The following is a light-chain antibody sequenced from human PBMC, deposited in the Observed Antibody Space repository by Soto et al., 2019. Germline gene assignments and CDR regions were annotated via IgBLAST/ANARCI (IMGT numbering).Light chain of an antibody. V-gene: IGLV2-23*01. CDR1: SSDVVNDLL. CDR2: EGT. J-gene: IGLJ7*01. CDR3: CSHARGSRA. Sequence: QSVLTQPASVSGSPGQSITISCTGTSSDVVNDLLVSWYQQQPGKAPKLMIYEGTKRPAGVSDRFSGSKSGNTASLTISGLQAADEADYYCCSHARGSRAFGGGTQLTVL.